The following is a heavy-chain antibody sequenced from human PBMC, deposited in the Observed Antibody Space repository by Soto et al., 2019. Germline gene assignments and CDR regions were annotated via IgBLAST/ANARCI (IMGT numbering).Heavy chain of an antibody. D-gene: IGHD2-2*01. V-gene: IGHV1-18*01. CDR3: ARGDIVVVPAEGFDP. Sequence: ASVKVSCKASGYTFTSYGISWVRQAPGQGLEWMGWISAYNGNTNYAQELQGRVTMTTDTSTSTAYMELRSLRSDDTAVYYCARGDIVVVPAEGFDPWGQGTLVTVSS. CDR2: ISAYNGNT. CDR1: GYTFTSYG. J-gene: IGHJ5*02.